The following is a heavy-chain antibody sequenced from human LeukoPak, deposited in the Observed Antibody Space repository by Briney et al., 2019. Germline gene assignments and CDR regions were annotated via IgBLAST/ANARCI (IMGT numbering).Heavy chain of an antibody. CDR1: GGSINGYY. V-gene: IGHV4-59*12. Sequence: SETLSLTCTVSGGSINGYYWTWIRQSPGKGLEWIGYVYYSGSSNYNPSLKSRVTISVDKSKNQFSLKLSSVTAADTAVYYCARCPDSSSWYVTWGQGTLVTVSS. CDR3: ARCPDSSSWYVT. CDR2: VYYSGSS. J-gene: IGHJ5*02. D-gene: IGHD6-13*01.